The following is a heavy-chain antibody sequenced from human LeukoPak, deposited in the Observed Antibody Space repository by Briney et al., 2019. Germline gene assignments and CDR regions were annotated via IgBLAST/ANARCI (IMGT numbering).Heavy chain of an antibody. Sequence: ASARVSCKTSGYIATSYDINWVRQAAGQWLEWMGWMNPKSGYTGSTQKFQGRVTMTRDASISTAYMELSSLRSDDTAVYYCARVAGDADYWGQGTLVTVSS. CDR3: ARVAGDADY. V-gene: IGHV1-8*01. J-gene: IGHJ4*02. CDR2: MNPKSGYT. CDR1: GYIATSYD. D-gene: IGHD6-19*01.